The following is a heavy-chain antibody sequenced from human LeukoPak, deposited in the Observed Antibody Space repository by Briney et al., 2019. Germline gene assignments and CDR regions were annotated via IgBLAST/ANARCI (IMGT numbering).Heavy chain of an antibody. CDR2: IYTSGST. V-gene: IGHV4-4*07. J-gene: IGHJ5*02. D-gene: IGHD2-21*02. Sequence: RPSETLSLTCTVSGGSISSYYWSWIRQPAGKGLEWIGRIYTSGSTNYNPSLKSRVTMSVDTSKNQFSLKLSSVTAADTAVYYCASVVVTAGSPNWFDPWGQGTLVTVSS. CDR3: ASVVVTAGSPNWFDP. CDR1: GGSISSYY.